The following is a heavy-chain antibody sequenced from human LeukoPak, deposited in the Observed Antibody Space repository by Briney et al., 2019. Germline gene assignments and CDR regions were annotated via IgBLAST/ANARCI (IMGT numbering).Heavy chain of an antibody. D-gene: IGHD3-3*01. V-gene: IGHV1-69*13. CDR1: GGTFSSYA. CDR3: ARAPSGVWSGYPPFDY. J-gene: IGHJ4*02. CDR2: IIPIFGTA. Sequence: SVKVSCKASGGTFSSYAISRVRQAPGQGLEWMGGIIPIFGTANYAQKFQGRVTITADESTSTAYMELSSLRSEDTAVYYCARAPSGVWSGYPPFDYWGQGTLVTVSS.